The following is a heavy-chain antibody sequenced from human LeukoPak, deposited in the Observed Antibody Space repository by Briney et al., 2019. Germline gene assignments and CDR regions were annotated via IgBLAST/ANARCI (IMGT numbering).Heavy chain of an antibody. CDR3: ARDSSGPIDY. CDR2: MNIDGSEK. Sequence: GGSLRLSCAASGFTFSSYWMGWVRQAPGKRLEWVANMNIDGSEKYYADSVKGRFTISRDNSKNTLYLQMNSLRAEDTAVYYCARDSSGPIDYWGQGTLVTVSS. V-gene: IGHV3-7*01. D-gene: IGHD6-19*01. CDR1: GFTFSSYW. J-gene: IGHJ4*02.